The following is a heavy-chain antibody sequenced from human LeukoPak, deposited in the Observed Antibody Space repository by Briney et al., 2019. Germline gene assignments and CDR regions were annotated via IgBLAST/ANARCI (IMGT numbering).Heavy chain of an antibody. Sequence: SETLSLTCAVYGGSLSAYYWTWIRQPPGKGLEWIGEINHGGSTNYNPSLKSRVTISIDTSKNQFSLKLRSVTAADTAVYYCARYLDYGGNSRVFQHWGQGTLVTVSS. CDR2: INHGGST. V-gene: IGHV4-34*01. CDR1: GGSLSAYY. J-gene: IGHJ1*01. D-gene: IGHD4-23*01. CDR3: ARYLDYGGNSRVFQH.